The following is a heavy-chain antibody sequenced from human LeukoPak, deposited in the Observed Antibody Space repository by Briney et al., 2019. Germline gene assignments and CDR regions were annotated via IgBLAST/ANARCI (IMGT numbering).Heavy chain of an antibody. D-gene: IGHD2-2*01. CDR3: ARDLEHCRNIICSNSAY. CDR1: DYTFTNYG. CDR2: ISTYNGNA. J-gene: IGHJ4*02. Sequence: ASVKVSCKASDYTFTNYGVNWVRQAPGQGLEWVGWISTYNGNAFYAQKFEGRVSMTTDTSTNTVYMDLRSLRSDDTAVYYCARDLEHCRNIICSNSAYWGQGTLVTVSS. V-gene: IGHV1-18*01.